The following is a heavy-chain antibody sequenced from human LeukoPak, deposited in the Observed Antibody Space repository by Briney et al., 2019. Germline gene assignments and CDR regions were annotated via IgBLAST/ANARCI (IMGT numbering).Heavy chain of an antibody. Sequence: GASVTVSCKASGYTFTYYYMHWVRQAPGQGLECMGWINPNSGGTHFAQKLQGRVTMTSDTSISTAYMELTRLRSDDTAVHYCARAQRGTVASLAYYSDYWGQGTLVTLSS. CDR1: GYTFTYYY. J-gene: IGHJ4*02. V-gene: IGHV1-2*02. CDR3: ARAQRGTVASLAYYSDY. D-gene: IGHD4-23*01. CDR2: INPNSGGT.